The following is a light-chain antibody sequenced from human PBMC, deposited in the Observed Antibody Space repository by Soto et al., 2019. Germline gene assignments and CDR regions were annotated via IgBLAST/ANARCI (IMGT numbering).Light chain of an antibody. CDR3: QQYIRWPLT. CDR2: AAS. J-gene: IGKJ4*01. Sequence: EIVLTQSPATLSLSPGERATLSCRASQGVSSYLAWYQQKPGQAPRLLIYAASTRATGIPARFRGSGSGTEFTLVISSLQSEDFAVYYCQQYIRWPLTFGGGTKVDIK. CDR1: QGVSSY. V-gene: IGKV3-15*01.